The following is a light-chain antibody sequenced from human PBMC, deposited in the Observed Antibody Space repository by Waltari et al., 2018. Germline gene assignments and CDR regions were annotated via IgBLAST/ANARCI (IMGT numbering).Light chain of an antibody. CDR1: QSVSRT. J-gene: IGKJ1*01. CDR3: QKYGTLPAT. V-gene: IGKV3-20*01. Sequence: EIVLPQSPGTLCLSPGESATLSCRASQSVSRTLAWYQQKPGQAPRLLIYDASTRATGIPDRFSGSGSGTDFSLTISRLEPEDFAVYYCQKYGTLPATFGQGTKVEIK. CDR2: DAS.